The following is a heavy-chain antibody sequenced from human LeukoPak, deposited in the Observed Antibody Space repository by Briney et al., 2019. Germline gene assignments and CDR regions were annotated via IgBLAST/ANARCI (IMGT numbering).Heavy chain of an antibody. CDR2: ISWNSGSI. D-gene: IGHD3-22*01. CDR1: GFTFDDYA. J-gene: IGHJ4*02. CDR3: AKDRFYDPYYDSSGLFDY. Sequence: GGPLRLSCAASGFTFDDYAMHWVRQAPGKGLEWVSGISWNSGSIGYADSVKGRFTISRDNAKNSLYLQMNSLRAEDTALYYCAKDRFYDPYYDSSGLFDYWAREPWSPSPQ. V-gene: IGHV3-9*01.